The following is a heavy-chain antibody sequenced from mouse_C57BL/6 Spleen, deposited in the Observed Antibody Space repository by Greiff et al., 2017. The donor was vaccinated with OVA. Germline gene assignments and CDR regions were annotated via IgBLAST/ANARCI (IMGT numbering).Heavy chain of an antibody. D-gene: IGHD4-1*01. CDR2: IDPSDSYT. CDR1: GYTFTSYL. J-gene: IGHJ2*01. Sequence: QVQLQQPGAELVKPGASVKLSCKASGYTFTSYLMQWVKQRPGQGLEWIGEIDPSDSYTNYNQKFKGKATLTVDTSSSTAYMQLSSLTSEDSAVYYCARTGTGFDYWGQGTTLTVSS. V-gene: IGHV1-50*01. CDR3: ARTGTGFDY.